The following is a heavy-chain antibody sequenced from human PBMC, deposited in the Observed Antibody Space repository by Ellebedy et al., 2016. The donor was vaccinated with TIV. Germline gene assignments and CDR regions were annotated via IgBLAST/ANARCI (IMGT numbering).Heavy chain of an antibody. CDR1: NGSFTHYF. V-gene: IGHV4-34*01. CDR2: INASGTT. D-gene: IGHD3-10*01. J-gene: IGHJ4*02. Sequence: MPSETLSLTCAVYNGSFTHYFWSWVRQPPGKGLEWIGEINASGTTNNNPSLKNRVTISVDTPKRQFSLRLTSVTAADTAVYYCARARGQYLYGPGSYFTNWGQGEMVTVSS. CDR3: ARARGQYLYGPGSYFTN.